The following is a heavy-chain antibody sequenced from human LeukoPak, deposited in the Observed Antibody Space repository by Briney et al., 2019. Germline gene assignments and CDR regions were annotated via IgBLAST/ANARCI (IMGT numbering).Heavy chain of an antibody. CDR2: ISSSSSTI. CDR3: ARGMATQNYYFDY. D-gene: IGHD5-24*01. V-gene: IGHV3-48*01. CDR1: GFTFSSYA. Sequence: PGGSLRLSCAASGFTFSSYAMNWVRQAPGKGLEWVSYISSSSSTIYYADSVKGRFTISRDNAKNSLYLQMNSLRAEDTAVYYCARGMATQNYYFDYWGQGTLVTVSS. J-gene: IGHJ4*02.